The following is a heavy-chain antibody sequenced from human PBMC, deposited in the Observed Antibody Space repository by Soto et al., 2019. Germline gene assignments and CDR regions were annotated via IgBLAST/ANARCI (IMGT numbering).Heavy chain of an antibody. J-gene: IGHJ5*02. CDR3: ARGLEWSRSLDP. CDR1: GYTFTSYD. V-gene: IGHV1-8*01. D-gene: IGHD3-3*01. Sequence: QVQLVQSGAEVKKPGASVKVSCKASGYTFTSYDINWVRQATGQGLEWMGWMNPNSGNTGYAQKFQGRVTMTMNTSISTAYVELSSLRSEDTAVYYCARGLEWSRSLDPWGQGTLVTVSS. CDR2: MNPNSGNT.